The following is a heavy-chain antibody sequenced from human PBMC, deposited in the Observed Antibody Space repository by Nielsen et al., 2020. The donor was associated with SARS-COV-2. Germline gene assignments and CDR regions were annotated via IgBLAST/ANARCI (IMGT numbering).Heavy chain of an antibody. CDR1: GGSISSSSYY. J-gene: IGHJ4*02. D-gene: IGHD3-9*01. CDR2: IYYSGST. Sequence: SETLSLTCTVSGGSISSSSYYWGWIRQPPGKGLEWIGSIYYSGSTYYNPSLKSRVTISVDTSKNQFSLKLSSVTAADTAVYYCARQNGYDILTGYLYYFDYWGQGTLVTVSS. V-gene: IGHV4-39*01. CDR3: ARQNGYDILTGYLYYFDY.